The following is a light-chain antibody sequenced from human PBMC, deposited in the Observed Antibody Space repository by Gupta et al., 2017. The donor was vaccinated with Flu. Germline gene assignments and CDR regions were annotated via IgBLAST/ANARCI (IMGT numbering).Light chain of an antibody. Sequence: EIVLTQSPGTLSLSPGERATLSCRTSQSVSNSSLGWYQQKPGQAPRLLIYGSSNSATDIPDRFSGSGSGTDFTLTISRLEPEDFAVYYCQQCGTSSWTFGQGTKVEAK. V-gene: IGKV3-20*01. CDR1: QSVSNSS. CDR2: GSS. CDR3: QQCGTSSWT. J-gene: IGKJ1*01.